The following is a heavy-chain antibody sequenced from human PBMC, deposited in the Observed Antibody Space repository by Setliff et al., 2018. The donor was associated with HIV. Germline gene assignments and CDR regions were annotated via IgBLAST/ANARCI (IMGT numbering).Heavy chain of an antibody. Sequence: SETLSLTCTVSGGSISSGDYFLSWIRQAPGKGLEWIGCIYYSGSAYYNPSLQRRVTISVDTSKNHFSLKLTSVTAADTAVYYCARAEMATIVAFDIWGQGTMVTVSS. V-gene: IGHV4-30-4*02. CDR3: ARAEMATIVAFDI. J-gene: IGHJ3*02. CDR1: GGSISSGDYF. CDR2: IYYSGSA. D-gene: IGHD5-12*01.